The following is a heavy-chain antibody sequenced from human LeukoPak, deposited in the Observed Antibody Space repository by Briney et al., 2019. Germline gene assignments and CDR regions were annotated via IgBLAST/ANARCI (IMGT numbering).Heavy chain of an antibody. V-gene: IGHV3-48*03. CDR3: ARVLCGGDCWGGRGAFDI. CDR1: GFTFSSYE. CDR2: ISSSGSTI. D-gene: IGHD2-21*02. J-gene: IGHJ3*02. Sequence: GGSLRLSCAASGFTFSSYEMNWVRQAPGKGLEWVSYISSSGSTIYYADSVKGRFTISRDNAKNSLYLQMNSLRAEDTAVYYCARVLCGGDCWGGRGAFDIWGQGTMVTLSS.